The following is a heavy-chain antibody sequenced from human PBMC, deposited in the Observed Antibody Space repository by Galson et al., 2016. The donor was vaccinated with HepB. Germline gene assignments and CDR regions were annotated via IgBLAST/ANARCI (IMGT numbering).Heavy chain of an antibody. V-gene: IGHV3-23*01. CDR3: AKRYCSGGSCYHVDH. D-gene: IGHD2-15*01. CDR1: GFIFSNYA. CDR2: ISGSGSST. J-gene: IGHJ5*02. Sequence: SLRLSCAASGFIFSNYAMSWVRQAPGKGLGWVSLISGSGSSTFYADSVKGRFTISRDNSKNTLYLQMNSLRAEDTAVYYCAKRYCSGGSCYHVDHWGQGTLVTVSS.